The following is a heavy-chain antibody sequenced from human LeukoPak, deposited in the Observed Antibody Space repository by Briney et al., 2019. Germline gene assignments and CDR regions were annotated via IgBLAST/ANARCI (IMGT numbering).Heavy chain of an antibody. V-gene: IGHV3-30*02. Sequence: GGSLRLSCAASGFTFSSYGMHWVRQAPGKGLEWVAFIRYDGSNKYYADSVKGRFTISRDNSKNMLYLQMNSLRAEDTAVYYCAKDAHYYGSGSYLGYFDYWGQGTLVTVSS. CDR2: IRYDGSNK. J-gene: IGHJ4*02. D-gene: IGHD3-10*01. CDR1: GFTFSSYG. CDR3: AKDAHYYGSGSYLGYFDY.